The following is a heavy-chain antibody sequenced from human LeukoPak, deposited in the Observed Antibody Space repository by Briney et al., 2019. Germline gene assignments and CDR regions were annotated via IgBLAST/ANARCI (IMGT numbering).Heavy chain of an antibody. CDR1: GFTFSSYG. CDR2: TSYDGSNK. V-gene: IGHV3-30*03. D-gene: IGHD6-13*01. Sequence: GRSLRLSCAASGFTFSSYGMHWVRQAPGKGLEWVAVTSYDGSNKYYADSVKGRFTISRDNSKNTLYLQMNSLRAEDTAVYYCAAHTSAGTWAFDIWGQGTMVTVSS. CDR3: AAHTSAGTWAFDI. J-gene: IGHJ3*02.